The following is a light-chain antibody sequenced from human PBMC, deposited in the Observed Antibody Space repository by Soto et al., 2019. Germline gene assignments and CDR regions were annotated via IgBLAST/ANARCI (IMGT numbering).Light chain of an antibody. Sequence: DIQMTQSPSSLSASVGDRVTITCRASQSISSYLTWYQQKPGKAPRLLIYAASSLKSGVPSRFSGSGSGTDFTLIISSLQPEDFATYFCQQSYNTPWTFGQGTKVEIK. V-gene: IGKV1-39*01. CDR3: QQSYNTPWT. CDR2: AAS. J-gene: IGKJ1*01. CDR1: QSISSY.